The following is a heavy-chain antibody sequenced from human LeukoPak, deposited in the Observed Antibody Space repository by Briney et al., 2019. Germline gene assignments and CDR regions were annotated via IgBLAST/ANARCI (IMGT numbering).Heavy chain of an antibody. CDR2: MIPIFGKA. CDR3: AKVNRDYGSGMYWFDP. Sequence: SVKVSCKASGGTFSSYAISWVRQAPGQGLEGMGGMIPIFGKANYAQKFQGRVTITTDESTSTAYMELSSLRSEDTAVYYCAKVNRDYGSGMYWFDPWGQGTLVTVSS. V-gene: IGHV1-69*05. J-gene: IGHJ5*02. CDR1: GGTFSSYA. D-gene: IGHD3-10*01.